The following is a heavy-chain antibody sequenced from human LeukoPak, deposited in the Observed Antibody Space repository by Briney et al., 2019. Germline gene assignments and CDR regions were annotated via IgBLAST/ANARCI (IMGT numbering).Heavy chain of an antibody. CDR1: GYKFTTYW. CDR3: VCRDYGSTWSDP. CDR2: IHPSDSTT. D-gene: IGHD4/OR15-4a*01. J-gene: IGHJ5*02. Sequence: GESLKISCTGFGYKFTTYWIGWVRQMPGKGLEWMGIIHPSDSTTQYTSSFQGQVTISADKSSSTAYLQRDSLKASDTAIYYCVCRDYGSTWSDPWGQGTLVTVSS. V-gene: IGHV5-51*01.